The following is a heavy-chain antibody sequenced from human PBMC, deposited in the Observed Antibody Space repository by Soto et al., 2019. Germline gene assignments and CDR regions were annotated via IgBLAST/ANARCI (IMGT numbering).Heavy chain of an antibody. J-gene: IGHJ5*02. CDR3: AREVEDCSGGSCNWFDP. Sequence: SETLSLTCTVSGGSISSYYWSWIRQPPGKGLEWIGYIYYSGSTNYNPSLKSRVTISVDTSKNQFSLKLSSVTAADTAVYYCAREVEDCSGGSCNWFDPWGQGTLVTVSS. V-gene: IGHV4-59*01. D-gene: IGHD2-15*01. CDR1: GGSISSYY. CDR2: IYYSGST.